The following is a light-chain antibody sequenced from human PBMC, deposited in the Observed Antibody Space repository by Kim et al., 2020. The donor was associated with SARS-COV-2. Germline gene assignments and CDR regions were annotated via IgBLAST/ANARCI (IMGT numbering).Light chain of an antibody. J-gene: IGKJ2*04. CDR1: HDVSTY. CDR2: AVS. V-gene: IGKV1-8*01. Sequence: APTGDRVNITCRASHDVSTYLAWYQHKPGKAPNLLMYAVSTLHSGVPSRFRGSGSGTDFTLTISCLQSEDFATYYCQQYYSYPCSFGQGTKLEI. CDR3: QQYYSYPCS.